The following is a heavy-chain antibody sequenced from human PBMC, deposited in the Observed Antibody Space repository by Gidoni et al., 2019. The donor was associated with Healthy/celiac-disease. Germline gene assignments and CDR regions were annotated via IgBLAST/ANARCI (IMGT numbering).Heavy chain of an antibody. Sequence: EVQLLESGEGLVQSGGSLRLSCAASGFPFSRYAMSWVRQAPGKGLEWVAAISGSGGSTYYADSVKGRFTISRDNSKNTLYLQMNSLRAEDTAVYYCAKDRDPLGAHAFDIWGQGTMVTVSS. CDR3: AKDRDPLGAHAFDI. CDR2: ISGSGGST. V-gene: IGHV3-23*01. J-gene: IGHJ3*02. CDR1: GFPFSRYA. D-gene: IGHD3-10*01.